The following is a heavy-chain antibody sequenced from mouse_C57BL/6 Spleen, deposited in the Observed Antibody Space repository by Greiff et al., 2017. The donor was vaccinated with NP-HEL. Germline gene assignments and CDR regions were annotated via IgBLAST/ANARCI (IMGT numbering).Heavy chain of an antibody. CDR1: GYTFTSYG. CDR2: IYPRSGNT. V-gene: IGHV1-81*01. CDR3: ARLTGTGYYAMDY. Sequence: QVQLQQSGAELARPGASVKLSCKASGYTFTSYGISWVKQRTGQGLEWIGEIYPRSGNTYYNEKFKGKATLTADKSSSTAYMELRSLTSEDSAVYFCARLTGTGYYAMDYWGQGTSVTVSS. D-gene: IGHD4-1*01. J-gene: IGHJ4*01.